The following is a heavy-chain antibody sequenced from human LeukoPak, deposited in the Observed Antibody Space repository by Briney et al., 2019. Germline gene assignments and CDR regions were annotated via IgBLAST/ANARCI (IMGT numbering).Heavy chain of an antibody. J-gene: IGHJ4*02. Sequence: PGGSLRLSCAVSGFTFSSYSMNWVRQAPGKGLEWVSSISSNGNYVYYADSVRGRFTISRDNAKNSLYLQKNSLRAEDTAVYYCARVPSDYWGQGTLVTVSS. V-gene: IGHV3-21*01. CDR2: ISSNGNYV. CDR3: ARVPSDY. CDR1: GFTFSSYS.